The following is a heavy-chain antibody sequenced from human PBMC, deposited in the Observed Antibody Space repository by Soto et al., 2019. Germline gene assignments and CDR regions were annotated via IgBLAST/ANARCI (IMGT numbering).Heavy chain of an antibody. CDR1: GFTFSFYD. J-gene: IGHJ4*02. Sequence: GGSLRLSCAASGFTFSFYDVNGVRQAPGKGLEWVSYISSGGGTVYYADSVKGRFTISRDNAKNSLYLQMNSLRAEDTAVYYCARKASDDLDYWGQGTLVTVSS. D-gene: IGHD1-1*01. V-gene: IGHV3-48*03. CDR2: ISSGGGTV. CDR3: ARKASDDLDY.